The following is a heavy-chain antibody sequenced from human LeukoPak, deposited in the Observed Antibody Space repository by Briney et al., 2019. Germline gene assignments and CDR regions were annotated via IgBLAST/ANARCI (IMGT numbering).Heavy chain of an antibody. CDR3: ARSYYDSSGYYYYFDY. D-gene: IGHD3-22*01. CDR1: GFTFSSYS. Sequence: GGSLRLSCAASGFTFSSYSMNWVRQAPWKGLEWVSSISSSSSYIYYADSVKGRFTISRDNAKNSLYLQMNSLRAEDTAVYYCARSYYDSSGYYYYFDYWGQGTLVTVSS. CDR2: ISSSSSYI. J-gene: IGHJ4*02. V-gene: IGHV3-21*01.